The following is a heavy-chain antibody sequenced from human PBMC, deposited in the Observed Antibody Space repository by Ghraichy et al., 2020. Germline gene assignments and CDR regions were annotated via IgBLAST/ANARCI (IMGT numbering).Heavy chain of an antibody. CDR2: IYYSGST. CDR1: GGSISSSSYY. Sequence: SETLSLTCTVSGGSISSSSYYWGWIRQPPGKGLEWIGSIYYSGSTYYNPSLKSRVTISVDTSKNQFSLKLSSVTAADTAVYYCARRTLSLVDSENWFDPWGQGTLVTVSS. V-gene: IGHV4-39*01. J-gene: IGHJ5*02. D-gene: IGHD1-26*01. CDR3: ARRTLSLVDSENWFDP.